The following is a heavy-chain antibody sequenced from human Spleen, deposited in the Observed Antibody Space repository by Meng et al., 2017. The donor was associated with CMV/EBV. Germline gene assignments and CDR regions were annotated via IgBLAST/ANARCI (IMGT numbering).Heavy chain of an antibody. CDR3: ARDLGDYYGNSGEFDP. CDR1: ASVSSGGYS. J-gene: IGHJ5*02. D-gene: IGHD4-23*01. CDR2: FYYTGST. Sequence: ASVSSGGYSWSWIRQPPGKAPAWIGYFYYTGSTSYNPSLKSRVTISVDTSKNHFSLKLSSVTAADTAVYYCARDLGDYYGNSGEFDPWGQGTLVTVSS. V-gene: IGHV4-61*03.